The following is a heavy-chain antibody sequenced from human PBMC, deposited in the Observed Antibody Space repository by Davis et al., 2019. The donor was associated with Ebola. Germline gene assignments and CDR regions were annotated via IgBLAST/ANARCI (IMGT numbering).Heavy chain of an antibody. J-gene: IGHJ4*02. D-gene: IGHD4-11*01. V-gene: IGHV3-33*08. Sequence: GESLKISCAASGFTFSSYAMHWVRQAPGKGLEWVAVIWYDGSNKYYADSVKGRFTISRDNSKNTLYLQMNSLRAEDTAVYYCARVTLYSNHFDYWGQGTLVTVSS. CDR3: ARVTLYSNHFDY. CDR1: GFTFSSYA. CDR2: IWYDGSNK.